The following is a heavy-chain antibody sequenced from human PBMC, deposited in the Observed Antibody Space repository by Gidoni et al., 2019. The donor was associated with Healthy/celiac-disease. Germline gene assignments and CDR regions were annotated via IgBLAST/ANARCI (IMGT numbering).Heavy chain of an antibody. CDR2: IWYDVSNK. V-gene: IGHV3-33*08. CDR1: GFTFTSYG. Sequence: QVQLVASGGGVVQPGGALRLSCAASGFTFTSYGLHWVHQAPGKGLEWVAVIWYDVSNKYYADSVKGRFTIARANSKITLYLQMNSLRAEDTAVYYCARDGGYCSSTSCSRWCFYYWGQGTLVTVSS. J-gene: IGHJ4*02. D-gene: IGHD2-2*01. CDR3: ARDGGYCSSTSCSRWCFYY.